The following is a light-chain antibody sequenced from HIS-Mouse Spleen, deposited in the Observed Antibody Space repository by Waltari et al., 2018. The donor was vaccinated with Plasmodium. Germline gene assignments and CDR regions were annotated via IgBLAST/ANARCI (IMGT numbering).Light chain of an antibody. CDR3: CSYAGSSTNWV. J-gene: IGLJ3*02. Sequence: QSALTQPASVSGSPGQSITISCTGTSSAVGSYNLVSWYQQHPGKAPKLMIYEGSKRPSGVSNRFSGSKSGNTASPTISGLQAEDEADYYCCSYAGSSTNWVFGGGTKLTVL. CDR1: SSAVGSYNL. V-gene: IGLV2-23*01. CDR2: EGS.